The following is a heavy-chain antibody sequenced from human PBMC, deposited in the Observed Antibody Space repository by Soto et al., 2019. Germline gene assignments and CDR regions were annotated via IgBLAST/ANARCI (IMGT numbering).Heavy chain of an antibody. D-gene: IGHD3-22*01. CDR3: ARGGYYDSSGSRNYPYYGMDA. Sequence: ASVKVSCKTSGYTFTNYGISWVRQAPGQGLEWMGWITTDKGKTTYAQKFQGRVTMTTDTSTSTAYMELRSLRSDDTAVYYCARGGYYDSSGSRNYPYYGMDAWGQGTTVTVSS. J-gene: IGHJ6*02. CDR1: GYTFTNYG. V-gene: IGHV1-18*01. CDR2: ITTDKGKT.